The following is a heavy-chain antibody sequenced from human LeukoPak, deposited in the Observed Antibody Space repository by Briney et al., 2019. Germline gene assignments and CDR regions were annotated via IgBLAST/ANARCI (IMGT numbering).Heavy chain of an antibody. CDR1: GGSIDSRSYY. V-gene: IGHV4-39*01. D-gene: IGHD2-15*01. J-gene: IGHJ4*02. CDR2: IYHSGST. CDR3: ARRSEFDNTHYHYFDY. Sequence: PSETLSLTCTVSGGSIDSRSYYWDWIRQAPGKGLEWIGTIYHSGSTEYNPSLKSRVPIFVDTSKNQFSLILHSVAAADTAVYYCARRSEFDNTHYHYFDYWGQGALVTVSS.